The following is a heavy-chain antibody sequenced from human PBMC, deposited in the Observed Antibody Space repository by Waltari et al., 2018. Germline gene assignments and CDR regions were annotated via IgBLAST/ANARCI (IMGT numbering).Heavy chain of an antibody. CDR3: ARDRFYSSGYYSYWYFDL. CDR2: IKQDGSEK. Sequence: EVQLVESGGGLVQPGGSLRLSCAASGFTFSSYWMSWVRQAPGKGLEWVANIKQDGSEKYYVDSVKGRFTISRDNAKNSRYLQMNSLRAENTAVYYCARDRFYSSGYYSYWYFDLWGRGTLVTVSS. CDR1: GFTFSSYW. J-gene: IGHJ2*01. V-gene: IGHV3-7*01. D-gene: IGHD3-22*01.